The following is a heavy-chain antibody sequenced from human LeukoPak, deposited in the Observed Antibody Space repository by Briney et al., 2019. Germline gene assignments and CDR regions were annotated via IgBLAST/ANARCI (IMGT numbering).Heavy chain of an antibody. J-gene: IGHJ4*02. D-gene: IGHD3-9*01. V-gene: IGHV3-48*02. CDR1: GFSFTDYP. CDR3: ATGQRYDFDY. Sequence: GGSLRLSCATSGFSFTDYPMNWVRQAPGKGLEWISNIRTTAEGAKVAYYVDSVKGRVTISRDDGKNTLYLHKNSLRDDETAVYYCATGQRYDFDYWGQGILVTVSS. CDR2: IRTTAEGAKVA.